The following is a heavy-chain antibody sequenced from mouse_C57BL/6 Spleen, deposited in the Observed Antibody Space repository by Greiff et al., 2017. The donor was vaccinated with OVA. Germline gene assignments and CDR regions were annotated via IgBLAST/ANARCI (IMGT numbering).Heavy chain of an antibody. Sequence: EVQVVESGGGLVKPGGSLKLSCAASGFTFSDYGMHWVRQAPEKGLEWVAYISSGSSTIYDADTVKGRFTISRDNAKNTLFLQMTSLRSEDTAMYYCARLGGNYPWGQGTTLTVSS. J-gene: IGHJ2*01. V-gene: IGHV5-17*01. CDR3: ARLGGNYP. D-gene: IGHD2-1*01. CDR2: ISSGSSTI. CDR1: GFTFSDYG.